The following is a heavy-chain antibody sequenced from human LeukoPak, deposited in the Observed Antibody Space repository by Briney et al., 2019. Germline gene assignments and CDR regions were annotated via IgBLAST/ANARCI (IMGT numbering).Heavy chain of an antibody. CDR1: GGTFTGYY. J-gene: IGHJ4*02. CDR2: INPNSGGT. V-gene: IGHV1-2*02. CDR3: ARDLEGGAYYYDSSGYPADY. D-gene: IGHD3-22*01. Sequence: ASVKVSCKASGGTFTGYYMHWVRQAPGQGLEWMGWINPNSGGTNYAQKFQGRVTMTRDTSISTAYMELSRLRSDDTAVYYCARDLEGGAYYYDSSGYPADYWGQGTLVTVSS.